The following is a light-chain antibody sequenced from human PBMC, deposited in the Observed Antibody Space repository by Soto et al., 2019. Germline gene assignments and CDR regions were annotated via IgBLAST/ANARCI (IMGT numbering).Light chain of an antibody. J-gene: IGKJ1*01. CDR2: KAS. CDR3: QQSGSSPWT. V-gene: IGKV1-5*03. Sequence: DIQMTQSPSTLSASVGDRVTITCRASQSISSWLAWYQQKPGNAPKLLIYKASSLQSGVPSRFSGSGSGTDFTLTISRLEPEDFAVYYCQQSGSSPWTFGQGTKVDNK. CDR1: QSISSW.